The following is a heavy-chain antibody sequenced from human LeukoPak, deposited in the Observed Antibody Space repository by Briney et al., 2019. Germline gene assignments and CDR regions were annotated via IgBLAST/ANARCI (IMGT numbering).Heavy chain of an antibody. V-gene: IGHV3-23*01. CDR3: AEVREYLGRLDY. CDR2: ISGSGGST. Sequence: GGSLRLSCAASGFTFSSYAMSWVRQAPGKGLEWVSAISGSGGSTYYADSVKGRFTISRDNSKNTLYLQMNSLRAEDTAVYYCAEVREYLGRLDYWGQGTLVTVSS. J-gene: IGHJ4*02. D-gene: IGHD2-15*01. CDR1: GFTFSSYA.